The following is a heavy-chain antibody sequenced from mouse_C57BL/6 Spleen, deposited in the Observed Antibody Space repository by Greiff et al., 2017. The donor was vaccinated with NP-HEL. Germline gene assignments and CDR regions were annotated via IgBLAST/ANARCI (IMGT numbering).Heavy chain of an antibody. CDR3: ARRYYYYGSSYGAMDY. D-gene: IGHD1-1*01. V-gene: IGHV5-17*01. CDR2: ISSGSSTI. J-gene: IGHJ4*01. CDR1: GFTFSDYG. Sequence: EVMLVESGGGLVKPGGSLKLSCAASGFTFSDYGMHWVRQAPEKGLEWVAYISSGSSTIYYADTVKGRFTISRDNAKNTLFLQMTSLRSEDTAMYYCARRYYYYGSSYGAMDYWGQGTSVTVSS.